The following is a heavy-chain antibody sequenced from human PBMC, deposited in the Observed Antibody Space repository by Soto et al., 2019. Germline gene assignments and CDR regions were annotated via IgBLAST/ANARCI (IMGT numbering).Heavy chain of an antibody. J-gene: IGHJ6*02. Sequence: QVQLVQSGAEVKKPGSSVKVSCKTSGVSFNNNGIGWVRQAPGHGLEWMGGVSPPFRTSNYARKFQGRISITADASTGTVNMELSSLTSEDTAQYYCARVLYYGSGSESPYGRDVWGQGTTVTVSS. V-gene: IGHV1-69*01. CDR3: ARVLYYGSGSESPYGRDV. CDR1: GVSFNNNG. D-gene: IGHD3-10*01. CDR2: VSPPFRTS.